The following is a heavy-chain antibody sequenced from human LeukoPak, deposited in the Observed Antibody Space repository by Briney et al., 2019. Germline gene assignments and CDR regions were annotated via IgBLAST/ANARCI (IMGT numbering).Heavy chain of an antibody. Sequence: GGSLRLSCAASGFTFSNYWMTWVRQAPGKGLEWVANIKHDGSEDYYLDSVKGRFTISRDNSKNTLYLQMNSLRAEDTAVYYCAKSSGYYYDAFDIWGQGTMVTVSS. D-gene: IGHD3-22*01. J-gene: IGHJ3*02. V-gene: IGHV3-7*01. CDR1: GFTFSNYW. CDR2: IKHDGSED. CDR3: AKSSGYYYDAFDI.